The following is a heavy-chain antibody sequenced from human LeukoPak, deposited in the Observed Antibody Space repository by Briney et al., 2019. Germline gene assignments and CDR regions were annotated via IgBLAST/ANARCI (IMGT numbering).Heavy chain of an antibody. CDR1: SDSIGNYY. V-gene: IGHV4-59*01. CDR3: ARGYHWNYGWFDP. J-gene: IGHJ5*02. CDR2: YSSAGDS. Sequence: SETLSLTCTVSSDSIGNYYWTWIRQSPGKRLEWLGYYSSAGDSEYNPSLKSRVTMSVDMSKNQFSLKLTSVTAADTAVYFCARGYHWNYGWFDPWGQGTLVTVSS. D-gene: IGHD1-7*01.